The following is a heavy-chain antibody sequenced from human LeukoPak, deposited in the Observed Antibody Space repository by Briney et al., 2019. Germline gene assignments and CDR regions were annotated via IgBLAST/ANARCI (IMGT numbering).Heavy chain of an antibody. V-gene: IGHV1-69*13. D-gene: IGHD3-16*01. J-gene: IGHJ3*02. CDR2: IIPIFGTA. CDR1: GYTFTSYG. Sequence: SVKVSCKASGYTFTSYGISWVRQAPGQGLEWMGGIIPIFGTANYAQKFQGRVTITADESTSTAYMELSSLRSEDTAVYYCARDPPTSGGEDAFDIWGQGTMVTVSS. CDR3: ARDPPTSGGEDAFDI.